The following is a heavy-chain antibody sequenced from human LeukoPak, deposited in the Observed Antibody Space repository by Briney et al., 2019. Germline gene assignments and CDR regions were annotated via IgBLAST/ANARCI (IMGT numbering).Heavy chain of an antibody. CDR3: ARDRVGSTQFDY. D-gene: IGHD1-26*01. CDR1: GFPFSSYV. V-gene: IGHV3-30*01. CDR2: ISHDGGNT. Sequence: GGSLRVSCAAPGFPFSSYVMHWVRQAAGKGLEWVAVISHDGGNTYYADSVKGRCTISRDNPKNTLSLQMKSLRPEDTAVDYCARDRVGSTQFDYWGQGTLVTVCS. J-gene: IGHJ4*02.